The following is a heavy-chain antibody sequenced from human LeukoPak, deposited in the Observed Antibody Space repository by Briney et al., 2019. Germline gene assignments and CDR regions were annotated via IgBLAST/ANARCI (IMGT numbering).Heavy chain of an antibody. CDR1: GGSISSSSYY. V-gene: IGHV4-39*07. CDR2: IYYSGST. D-gene: IGHD6-6*01. CDR3: ARDGIAAPPSYWYFDL. J-gene: IGHJ2*01. Sequence: SETLSLTCTVSGGSISSSSYYWGWIRQPPGKGLEWIGSIYYSGSTYYNPSLKSRVTISVDTSKNQFSLKLSSVTAADTAVYYCARDGIAAPPSYWYFDLWGRGTLVTASS.